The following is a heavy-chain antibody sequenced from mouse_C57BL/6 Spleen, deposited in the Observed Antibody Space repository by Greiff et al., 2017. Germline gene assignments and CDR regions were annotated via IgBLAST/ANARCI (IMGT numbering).Heavy chain of an antibody. CDR1: GYAFTNYL. Sequence: QVQLKESGAELVRPGTSVKVSCKASGYAFTNYLIEWVKQRPGQGLEWIGVINPGSGGTNYNEKFKGKATLTADKSSSTAFMQLSSLTSEDSTVYFCARSDGYYGNYFDYWGQGTTLTVSS. D-gene: IGHD2-1*01. V-gene: IGHV1-54*01. CDR2: INPGSGGT. J-gene: IGHJ2*01. CDR3: ARSDGYYGNYFDY.